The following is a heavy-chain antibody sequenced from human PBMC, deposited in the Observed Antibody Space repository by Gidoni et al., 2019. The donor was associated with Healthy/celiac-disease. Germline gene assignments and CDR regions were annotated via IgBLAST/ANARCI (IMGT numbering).Heavy chain of an antibody. CDR1: GSTFTGYY. Sequence: QVQLVQSGAEVKKPGASVKVSCKASGSTFTGYYMHWVRQAPGQGLEWMGWINPNSGGTNYAQKFQGRVTMTRDTSISTAYMELSRLRSDDTAVYYCARDFSGVTAPPYYFDYWGQGTLVTVSS. CDR2: INPNSGGT. J-gene: IGHJ4*02. CDR3: ARDFSGVTAPPYYFDY. V-gene: IGHV1-2*02. D-gene: IGHD2-21*02.